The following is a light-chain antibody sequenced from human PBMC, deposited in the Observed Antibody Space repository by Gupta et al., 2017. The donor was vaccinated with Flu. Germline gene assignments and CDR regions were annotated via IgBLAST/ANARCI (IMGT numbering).Light chain of an antibody. V-gene: IGKV3-20*01. J-gene: IGKJ1*01. Sequence: ETGLTQSPGTLSLSPGERATVSCRASQSLTGGHLAWYQHKPGQPPRLLSHGVSTRASGLPARFSGSWSGTDFTLTISGLEPEDFAVYHCHQYGSAPATFGQWTRVEI. CDR3: HQYGSAPAT. CDR1: QSLTGGH. CDR2: GVS.